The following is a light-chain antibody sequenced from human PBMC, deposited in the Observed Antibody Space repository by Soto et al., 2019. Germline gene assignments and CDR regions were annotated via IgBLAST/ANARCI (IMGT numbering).Light chain of an antibody. CDR2: YAS. V-gene: IGKV3-15*01. J-gene: IGKJ5*01. CDR1: QGVSNN. Sequence: EIMMTQSPATLSVSPGERATLSCRASQGVSNNVAWYQQKPGQAPRLLIYYASTRATGIPARFSGSGSGTEFTLTISSLQSVDFALYYCQQYNNWPPITFGQGTRLEIK. CDR3: QQYNNWPPIT.